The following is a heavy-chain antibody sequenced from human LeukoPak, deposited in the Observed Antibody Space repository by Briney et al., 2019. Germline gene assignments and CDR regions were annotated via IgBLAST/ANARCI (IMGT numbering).Heavy chain of an antibody. D-gene: IGHD1-1*01. CDR2: ISWNSGSI. CDR1: GFTFDDYA. J-gene: IGHJ4*02. Sequence: GGSLRLSCAASGFTFDDYAMHWVRQAPGKGLEWVSGISWNSGSIGYADSVKGRFTISRDNSKNTLYLQMNSLRAEDTAVYYCAKDSTDPGIDYWGQGTLVTVSS. CDR3: AKDSTDPGIDY. V-gene: IGHV3-9*01.